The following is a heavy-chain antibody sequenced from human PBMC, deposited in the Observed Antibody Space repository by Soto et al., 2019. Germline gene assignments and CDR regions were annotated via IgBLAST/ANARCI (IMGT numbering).Heavy chain of an antibody. D-gene: IGHD3-3*01. Sequence: PGGSLRLSCAASGFTFSSYSMNWVRQAPGKGLEWVSSISSSSSYIYYADSVKGRFTISRDNAKNSLYLQMNSLRAEDTAVYYCARRLYLDYDFWSGYYRGGALDYWGQGTLVTVSS. CDR1: GFTFSSYS. CDR2: ISSSSSYI. V-gene: IGHV3-21*01. CDR3: ARRLYLDYDFWSGYYRGGALDY. J-gene: IGHJ4*02.